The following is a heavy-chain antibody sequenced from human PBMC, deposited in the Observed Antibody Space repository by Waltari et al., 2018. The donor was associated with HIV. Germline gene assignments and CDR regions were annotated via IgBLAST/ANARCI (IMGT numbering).Heavy chain of an antibody. CDR2: IIPILGTS. CDR1: GGTFSSYA. D-gene: IGHD6-19*01. V-gene: IGHV1-69*01. CDR3: SRMNEVAVAGTGFDAFDI. Sequence: QVQLVQSGAEVKKPGSSVKVSCKASGGTFSSYAISWVRQAPGQGLEWLGGIIPILGTSIHDQNFQGRVTITADEPTSTAYMELRSLRSEETAVYYCSRMNEVAVAGTGFDAFDIWGQGTKVTVSS. J-gene: IGHJ3*02.